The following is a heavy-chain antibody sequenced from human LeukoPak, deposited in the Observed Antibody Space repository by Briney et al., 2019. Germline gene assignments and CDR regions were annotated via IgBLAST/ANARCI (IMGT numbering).Heavy chain of an antibody. J-gene: IGHJ5*02. CDR1: GGSISSGSYY. Sequence: SETLSLTCTVSGGSISSGSYYWSWIRQPAGKGLEWIGRIYTSGSTNYNPSLKSRVTISVDTSKNQFSLKLSSVTAADTAVYYCARGRSRFLEWFLISQNGNWFDPWGQGTLVTVSS. CDR2: IYTSGST. V-gene: IGHV4-61*02. CDR3: ARGRSRFLEWFLISQNGNWFDP. D-gene: IGHD3-3*01.